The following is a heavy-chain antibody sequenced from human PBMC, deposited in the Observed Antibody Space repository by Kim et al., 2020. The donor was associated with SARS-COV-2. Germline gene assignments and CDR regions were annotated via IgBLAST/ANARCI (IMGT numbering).Heavy chain of an antibody. Sequence: ASVKVSCKASGFFVTNHYINWVRQAPGQGLEFMGTINPSNRRTYSAQKFKGRLTMTSDTSTNTVFMELTGLTSEDTAVYYCARDPVPLKVAESRNYFDPWGQGTLVTISS. J-gene: IGHJ5*02. CDR1: GFFVTNHY. V-gene: IGHV1-46*01. D-gene: IGHD6-19*01. CDR2: INPSNRRT. CDR3: ARDPVPLKVAESRNYFDP.